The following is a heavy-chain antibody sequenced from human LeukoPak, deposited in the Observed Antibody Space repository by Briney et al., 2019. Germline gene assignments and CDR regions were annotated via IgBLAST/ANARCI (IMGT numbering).Heavy chain of an antibody. V-gene: IGHV3-30-3*01. J-gene: IGHJ4*02. CDR3: ARDFTGRYTIDY. Sequence: GRSLRLSCAASGFTFNDYNMHWVRQAPGKGLEWVAFISYHGINKNDADSVKGRFTISRDNSESTVYLQINSLRPEDTAIYYCARDFTGRYTIDYWGQGTLVTVSS. D-gene: IGHD3-9*01. CDR1: GFTFNDYN. CDR2: ISYHGINK.